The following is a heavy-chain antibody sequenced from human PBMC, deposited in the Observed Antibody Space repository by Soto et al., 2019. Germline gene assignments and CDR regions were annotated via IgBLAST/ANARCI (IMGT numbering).Heavy chain of an antibody. J-gene: IGHJ4*02. D-gene: IGHD3-16*01. Sequence: GGSLRLSCAASGFTFSSYAMSWVRQAPGKGLEWVSAISGSGGSTYYADSVKGRFTISRDNSKNTLYLQMNSLRAEDTAVYYCAKWHYDYIWGRGDADYWGQGTLVTVSS. V-gene: IGHV3-23*01. CDR2: ISGSGGST. CDR3: AKWHYDYIWGRGDADY. CDR1: GFTFSSYA.